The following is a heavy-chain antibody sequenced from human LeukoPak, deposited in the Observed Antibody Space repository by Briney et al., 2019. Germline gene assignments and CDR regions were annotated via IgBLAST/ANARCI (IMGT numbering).Heavy chain of an antibody. CDR3: AREGGFYRPLDY. V-gene: IGHV4-59*01. D-gene: IGHD3-3*01. CDR2: IYYDGTT. Sequence: SETLSLTCTVSGGPIGSFYWNYIRQPPGKGLEWLGYIYYDGTTNYNPSLKSRVTISVDTSKKQFSLKVTSVTDADTAVYYCAREGGFYRPLDYSGQGTLVTVSS. CDR1: GGPIGSFY. J-gene: IGHJ4*02.